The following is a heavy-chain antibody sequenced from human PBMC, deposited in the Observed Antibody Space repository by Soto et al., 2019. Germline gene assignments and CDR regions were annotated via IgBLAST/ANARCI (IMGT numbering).Heavy chain of an antibody. CDR3: TRQNLEHSSGWYP. V-gene: IGHV3-48*02. CDR2: ISGNSGSI. Sequence: EVQLVESGGGLVQPGGSLRLSCAASGFTISTYPMNWVRQAPGKGLEWVSYISGNSGSIYYADSVKGRFIISRDNAKNSLYLHMNSLRDDDTAVYYCTRQNLEHSSGWYPWGQGTLVTVSS. D-gene: IGHD6-19*01. J-gene: IGHJ5*02. CDR1: GFTISTYP.